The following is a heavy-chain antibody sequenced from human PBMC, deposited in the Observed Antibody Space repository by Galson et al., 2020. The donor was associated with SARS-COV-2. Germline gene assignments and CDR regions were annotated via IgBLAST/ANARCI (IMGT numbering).Heavy chain of an antibody. D-gene: IGHD6-13*01. V-gene: IGHV4-61*01. J-gene: IGHJ6*03. CDR3: ARGPIATYYYYMDV. Sequence: SETLSLTCTVSGGSVSSGSSYWTWIRQPPGKGLEWIGYIYYSGSTNYNPSLKSRVTISVDTSKNQFSLKLSSVTAADTAVYYCARGPIATYYYYMDVWGKGTTVTVSS. CDR2: IYYSGST. CDR1: GGSVSSGSSY.